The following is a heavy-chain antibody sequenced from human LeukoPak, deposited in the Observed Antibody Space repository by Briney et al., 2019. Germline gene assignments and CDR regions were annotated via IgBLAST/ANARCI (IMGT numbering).Heavy chain of an antibody. Sequence: SETLSLTCTVSGGSISRYYWSWIRQPPGKGLEWIGYIYYSGSTNYNPSLKSRVTISVDTSKNQFSLKLSSVTAADTAVYYCARDLYDSSGGAFDIWGQGTMVTVSS. V-gene: IGHV4-59*01. J-gene: IGHJ3*02. CDR1: GGSISRYY. CDR3: ARDLYDSSGGAFDI. D-gene: IGHD3-22*01. CDR2: IYYSGST.